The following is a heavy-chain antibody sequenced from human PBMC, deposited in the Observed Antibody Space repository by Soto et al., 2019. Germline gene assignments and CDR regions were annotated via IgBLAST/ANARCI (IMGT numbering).Heavy chain of an antibody. CDR3: ARALSSAAGLYFAF. J-gene: IGHJ4*02. CDR2: IHTTDGT. V-gene: IGHV4-4*07. CDR1: GGSISSYY. D-gene: IGHD6-13*01. Sequence: PSETLSLTCTVSGGSISSYYWSWIRQPAGKGMEWIGRIHTTDGTNYNPSLKSRVTMSIDTSNDQFSLKLSSLTAADTAVYYCARALSSAAGLYFAFWGQGTLVTV.